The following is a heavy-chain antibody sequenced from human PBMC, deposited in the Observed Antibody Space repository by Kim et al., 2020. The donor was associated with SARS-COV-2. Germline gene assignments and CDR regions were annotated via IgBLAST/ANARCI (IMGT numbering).Heavy chain of an antibody. V-gene: IGHV3-53*01. CDR3: ARAYDILTGYRDAFDI. D-gene: IGHD3-9*01. CDR1: GFTVSRNY. CDR2: LSSGGST. J-gene: IGHJ3*02. Sequence: GGSLRLSCAASGFTVSRNYISWVRQAPGKGLEWVSVLSSGGSTYYADSVKGRLTIPRHNSKNTLYLQMNNLRAEDTAVHFCARAYDILTGYRDAFDIWG.